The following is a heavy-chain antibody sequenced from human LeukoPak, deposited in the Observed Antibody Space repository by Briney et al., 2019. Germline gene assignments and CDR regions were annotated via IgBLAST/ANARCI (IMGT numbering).Heavy chain of an antibody. CDR2: IKQDGSEK. D-gene: IGHD2-2*01. V-gene: IGHV3-7*04. Sequence: GGSLRLSCAASGFTFSSYWVSWVRQAPGKGLEWVANIKQDGSEKYYVDSVKGRFTISRDNAKNSLYLQMNSLRAEDTAVYYCARGAAIPTNWGQGTLVTVSS. CDR3: ARGAAIPTN. J-gene: IGHJ4*02. CDR1: GFTFSSYW.